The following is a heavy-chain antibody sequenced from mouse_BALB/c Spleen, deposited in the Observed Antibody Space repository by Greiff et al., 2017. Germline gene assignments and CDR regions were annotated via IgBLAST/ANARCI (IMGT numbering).Heavy chain of an antibody. CDR2: INSNGGST. V-gene: IGHV5-6-3*01. CDR1: GFTFSSYG. Sequence: DVQLVESGGGLVQPGGSLKLSCAASGFTFSSYGMSWVRQTPDKRLELVATINSNGGSTYYPDSVKGRFTISRDNAKNTLYLQMSNLKSEDTAMYYCARDHDYDGYAMDYWGQGTSVTVSS. J-gene: IGHJ4*01. D-gene: IGHD2-4*01. CDR3: ARDHDYDGYAMDY.